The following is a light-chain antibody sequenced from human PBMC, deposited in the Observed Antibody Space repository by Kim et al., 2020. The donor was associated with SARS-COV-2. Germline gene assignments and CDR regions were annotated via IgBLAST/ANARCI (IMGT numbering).Light chain of an antibody. V-gene: IGKV1-39*01. CDR1: QSISTH. J-gene: IGKJ5*01. CDR3: KQTYTTFQIT. Sequence: DIQMTQSPSSLSASVGDSVTITCRASQSISTHVHWYQQRPGKAPELLIYAASTLQDGVPSRFIGDGSGTYFTLTINGIQPEDFATYYSKQTYTTFQITFGQGTRLEIK. CDR2: AAS.